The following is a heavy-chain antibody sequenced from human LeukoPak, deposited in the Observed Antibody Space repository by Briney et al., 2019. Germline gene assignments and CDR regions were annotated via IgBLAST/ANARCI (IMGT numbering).Heavy chain of an antibody. CDR2: ISHNGSTS. V-gene: IGHV4-59*12. J-gene: IGHJ6*02. CDR1: GGSISSYY. D-gene: IGHD4-17*01. Sequence: PSETLSLTCTVSGGSISSYYWSWIRQPPGKGLEWIGYISHNGSTSYYNASLKSRVTITVDRSKNQFSLKLNSVTAADTAVYYCARTGGYGGYMHYYGVDVWGQGITVTVSS. CDR3: ARTGGYGGYMHYYGVDV.